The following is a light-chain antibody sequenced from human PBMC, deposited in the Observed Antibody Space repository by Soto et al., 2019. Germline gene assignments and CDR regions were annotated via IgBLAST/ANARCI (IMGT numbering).Light chain of an antibody. Sequence: ALTQPAPVSGSPGQSITISCAGTRDDIGAYDYVSWYQQHPGNAPKLLVYEVTNRPSGVSDRFSGSKSGNTASLTISGLQAEDEADYYCNSYTNSSAVVFGGGTKVTVL. CDR3: NSYTNSSAVV. V-gene: IGLV2-14*01. CDR2: EVT. CDR1: RDDIGAYDY. J-gene: IGLJ2*01.